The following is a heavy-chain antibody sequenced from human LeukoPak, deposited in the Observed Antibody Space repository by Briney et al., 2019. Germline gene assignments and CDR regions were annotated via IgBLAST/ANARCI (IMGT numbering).Heavy chain of an antibody. CDR2: IIPIFGTA. CDR3: ARTSYDYVWGSYRLFDY. Sequence: SVKVSCKASGGTFSSYAISWVRQAPGQGLEWMGGIIPIFGTANYAQKFQGRVTITADESTSTAYMELSSLRSEDTAVYYCARTSYDYVWGSYRLFDYWGQGTLVTASS. D-gene: IGHD3-16*02. V-gene: IGHV1-69*13. J-gene: IGHJ4*02. CDR1: GGTFSSYA.